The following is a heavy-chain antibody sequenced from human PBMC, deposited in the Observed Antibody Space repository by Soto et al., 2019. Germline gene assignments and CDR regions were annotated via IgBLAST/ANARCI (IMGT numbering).Heavy chain of an antibody. J-gene: IGHJ6*02. CDR3: AKDLLGIVEVPNYYYGMDV. CDR1: GFTFSSYA. D-gene: IGHD2-2*01. CDR2: ISGGGGST. Sequence: GGSLRLSCAASGFTFSSYAMSWVRQAPGKGLVWVSAISGGGGSTCYADSVKGRFTISRDNSKNTLYLQMNSLRAEDTAVYYCAKDLLGIVEVPNYYYGMDVWGQGTTVTVSS. V-gene: IGHV3-23*01.